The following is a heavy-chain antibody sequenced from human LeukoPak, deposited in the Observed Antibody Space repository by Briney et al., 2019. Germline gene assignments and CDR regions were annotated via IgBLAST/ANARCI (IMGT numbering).Heavy chain of an antibody. V-gene: IGHV4-31*03. CDR1: GGSISSGGYY. CDR2: IYNGGST. Sequence: SETLSLTCTVSGGSISSGGYYWSWIRHHPGKGLEWIGYIYNGGSTYYNMSLRSRVTISVDTSKNQFSLNLSSVTAADTAVYYCARIFSAYFDFWGQGTLVTVSS. D-gene: IGHD3-16*01. CDR3: ARIFSAYFDF. J-gene: IGHJ4*02.